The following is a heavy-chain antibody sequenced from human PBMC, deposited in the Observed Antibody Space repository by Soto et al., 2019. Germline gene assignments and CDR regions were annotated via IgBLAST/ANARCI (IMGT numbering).Heavy chain of an antibody. J-gene: IGHJ4*02. Sequence: QVQLVQSGAEVKEPGSSVKVSCMDSGGTFSSYGFSWVRQAPGQGPEWMGGIIPILGTANYAQRFHGRATITADESSTTIYMELGNLKFDDTAVYYCAGWRGTSWLFGFDFWGQGTLVTVSS. CDR1: GGTFSSYG. V-gene: IGHV1-69*01. D-gene: IGHD3-9*01. CDR2: IIPILGTA. CDR3: AGWRGTSWLFGFDF.